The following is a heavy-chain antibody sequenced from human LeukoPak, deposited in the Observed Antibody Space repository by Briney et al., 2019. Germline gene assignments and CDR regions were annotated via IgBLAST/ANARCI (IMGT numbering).Heavy chain of an antibody. CDR1: GFSFDDYA. V-gene: IGHV3-43*02. D-gene: IGHD2-2*01. Sequence: PGGSLRLSCAASGFSFDDYAMHWVRQAPGKGLEWVSLISGDGGNTYYADSVKGRFTISRDNSKNSLYLQMNSLRTEDTALYYCAKDSSTSPYNYYYYMDVWGKGTTVTVSS. J-gene: IGHJ6*03. CDR3: AKDSSTSPYNYYYYMDV. CDR2: ISGDGGNT.